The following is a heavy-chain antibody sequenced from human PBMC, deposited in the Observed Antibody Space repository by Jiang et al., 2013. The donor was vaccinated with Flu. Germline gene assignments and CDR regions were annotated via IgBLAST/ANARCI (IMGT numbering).Heavy chain of an antibody. CDR3: ARHTLPGGSISAALGY. D-gene: IGHD6-6*01. CDR1: GGSISSSGYF. Sequence: LLKPSETLSLTCTVSGGSISSSGYFWGWIRQPPGKGLEWIGSFYRGPTYSNPSLRSRVTISLDTSKNQFSLKLTYVTAADSAMYYCARHTLPGGSISAALGYWGQGTLVTVSS. V-gene: IGHV4-39*01. J-gene: IGHJ4*02. CDR2: FYRGPT.